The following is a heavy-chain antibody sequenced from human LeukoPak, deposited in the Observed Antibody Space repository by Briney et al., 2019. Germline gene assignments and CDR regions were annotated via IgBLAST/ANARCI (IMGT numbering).Heavy chain of an antibody. V-gene: IGHV3-48*03. D-gene: IGHD3-10*01. CDR3: VMVRGVSFDY. CDR2: ISSSGTTV. Sequence: PGGSLRLSCVASGFTFSSYEMNWVRQAPGKGLEWVSYISSSGTTVYYADSVKGRFTISRDNAKNSLYLQMNSLRDEDTAVYYCVMVRGVSFDYWGQGTLVTVSS. J-gene: IGHJ4*02. CDR1: GFTFSSYE.